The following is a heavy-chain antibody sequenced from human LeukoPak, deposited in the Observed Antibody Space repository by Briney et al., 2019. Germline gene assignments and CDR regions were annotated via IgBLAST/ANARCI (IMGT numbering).Heavy chain of an antibody. D-gene: IGHD3-10*01. J-gene: IGHJ4*02. Sequence: SVKVSCKASGGTFSSDAISWVRQAPGQGLEWMGGIIPILRITNHAQKFQRRLTITADESTRTAYMELSSLRSEDTAMYYCASRNGSGSQFFDYWGQGTLVTVSS. V-gene: IGHV1-69*10. CDR3: ASRNGSGSQFFDY. CDR2: IIPILRIT. CDR1: GGTFSSDA.